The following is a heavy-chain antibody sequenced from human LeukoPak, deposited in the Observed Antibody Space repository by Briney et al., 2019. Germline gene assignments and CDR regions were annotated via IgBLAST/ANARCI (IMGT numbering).Heavy chain of an antibody. CDR3: ARAPTMMDAFDI. CDR2: IYYSGST. V-gene: IGHV4-59*08. D-gene: IGHD3-22*01. J-gene: IGHJ3*02. Sequence: NSSETLSLTCTVSGGSISSYYWSWIRQPPGKGLEWIGYIYYSGSTNYNPSLKSRVTISVDTSKNQFSLKLSSVTAADTAVYYCARAPTMMDAFDIWGQGTMVTVSS. CDR1: GGSISSYY.